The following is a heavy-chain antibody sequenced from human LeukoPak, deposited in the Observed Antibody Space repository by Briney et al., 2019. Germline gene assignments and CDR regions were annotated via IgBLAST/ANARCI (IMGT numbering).Heavy chain of an antibody. CDR2: FDPEDGET. J-gene: IGHJ3*02. Sequence: ASVKVSCKVSGYTLTELSMHWVGQAPGKGLEWMGGFDPEDGETIYAQKFQGRVTMTEDTSTDTAYMELSSLRSEDTAVYYCATSSSWYGSNYDAFDIWGQGTMVTVSS. CDR3: ATSSSWYGSNYDAFDI. CDR1: GYTLTELS. D-gene: IGHD6-13*01. V-gene: IGHV1-24*01.